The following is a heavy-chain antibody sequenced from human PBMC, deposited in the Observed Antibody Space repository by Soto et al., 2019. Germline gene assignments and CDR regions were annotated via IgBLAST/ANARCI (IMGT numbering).Heavy chain of an antibody. CDR3: ARLAMWSRYSSGGFDY. CDR1: GYSFTSYW. V-gene: IGHV5-10-1*01. CDR2: IDPSDSYT. Sequence: PGESLKISCKGSGYSFTSYWISWVRQMPWKGLEWMGRIDPSDSYTNYSPSFQGHVTISADKSISTAYLQWSSLKASDTAMYYCARLAMWSRYSSGGFDYWGQGTLVTVSS. D-gene: IGHD6-19*01. J-gene: IGHJ4*02.